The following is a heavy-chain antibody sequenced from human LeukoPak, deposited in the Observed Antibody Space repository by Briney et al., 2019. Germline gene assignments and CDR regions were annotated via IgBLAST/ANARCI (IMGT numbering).Heavy chain of an antibody. V-gene: IGHV3-20*04. D-gene: IGHD6-13*01. J-gene: IGHJ6*03. Sequence: GGSLRLSCAASGFTFDDYGMSWVRQAPGKGLEWVSGINWNGGSTGYADSVKGRFTISRDNAKNSLYLQMNSLRAEDTALYYCARSSWYEIYYYYYMDVWGKGTTVTVSS. CDR2: INWNGGST. CDR1: GFTFDDYG. CDR3: ARSSWYEIYYYYYMDV.